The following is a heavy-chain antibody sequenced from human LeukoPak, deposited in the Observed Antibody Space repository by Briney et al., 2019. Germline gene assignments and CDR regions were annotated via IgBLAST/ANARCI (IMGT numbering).Heavy chain of an antibody. CDR1: GGSINGSSHY. J-gene: IGHJ4*02. CDR2: IYYSGSP. D-gene: IGHD2-15*01. CDR3: ARVCSGGSCCSRGLTPPFDY. V-gene: IGHV4-39*01. Sequence: SETLSLTCTVSGGSINGSSHYWGWTRHPPGRGLECIGSIYYSGSPYYHPPLKSRATISVDTSKNQFSLKLSSVTAADTAVYYCARVCSGGSCCSRGLTPPFDYWGQGTLVTVSS.